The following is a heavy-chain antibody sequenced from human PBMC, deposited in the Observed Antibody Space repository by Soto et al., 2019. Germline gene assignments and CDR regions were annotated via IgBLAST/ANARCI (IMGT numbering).Heavy chain of an antibody. D-gene: IGHD6-25*01. V-gene: IGHV4-31*03. CDR1: GGSISSVGYF. Sequence: QVQLESSGPGLVKPSQTLSLTCTVSGGSISSVGYFWTWIRQHPAKGLEWIGHISYSGSTYFIPSLRSRLSMSVDTSKNQFSLNLTSVTVADTALYYCARLNSGWHQTFDPWGQGTLVTVSS. CDR2: ISYSGST. CDR3: ARLNSGWHQTFDP. J-gene: IGHJ5*02.